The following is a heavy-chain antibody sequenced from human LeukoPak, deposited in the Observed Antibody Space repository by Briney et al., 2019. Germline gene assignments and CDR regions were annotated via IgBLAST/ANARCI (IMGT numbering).Heavy chain of an antibody. CDR2: IYSGGTT. CDR3: GRDVGP. CDR1: GFTVSNNY. J-gene: IGHJ5*02. V-gene: IGHV3-53*01. Sequence: GGFLRLSCAASGFTVSNNYLHWVRQAAGKGLEWVSVIYSGGTTYYAHSVKGRFTISRDSSKNTMYLQMNSLRVEDTAMYYCGRDVGPWGQGTLVTVSS.